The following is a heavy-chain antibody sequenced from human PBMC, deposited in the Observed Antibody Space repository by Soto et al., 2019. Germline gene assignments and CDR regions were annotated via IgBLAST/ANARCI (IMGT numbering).Heavy chain of an antibody. CDR2: ISGYNGNT. J-gene: IGHJ5*02. Sequence: QVQLVQSGGEVRRPGASVKVSCKASGYTFTTYGISWVRQAPGQGLEWMGWISGYNGNTDYEPKFQGRVTMTTERFTRTVYMELRSLRSDDTAVYYCARVRPTTMMPPLQLLTGWFDPWGQGTLVTVSS. V-gene: IGHV1-18*01. CDR3: ARVRPTTMMPPLQLLTGWFDP. D-gene: IGHD1-1*01. CDR1: GYTFTTYG.